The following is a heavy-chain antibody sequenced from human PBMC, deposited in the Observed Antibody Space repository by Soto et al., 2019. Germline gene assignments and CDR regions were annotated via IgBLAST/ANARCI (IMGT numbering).Heavy chain of an antibody. J-gene: IGHJ6*02. D-gene: IGHD3-22*01. CDR3: ARVRVVVRLYYYYVMDV. CDR1: GGSFSGYY. CDR2: INHSGST. Sequence: PSETLSITCAVYGGSFSGYYWSWIRQPPGKGLEWIGEINHSGSTNYNPSLKSRVSISVDTSKNQFSLKLSSVTAADTAVFYCARVRVVVRLYYYYVMDVWGQGTTVTVSS. V-gene: IGHV4-34*01.